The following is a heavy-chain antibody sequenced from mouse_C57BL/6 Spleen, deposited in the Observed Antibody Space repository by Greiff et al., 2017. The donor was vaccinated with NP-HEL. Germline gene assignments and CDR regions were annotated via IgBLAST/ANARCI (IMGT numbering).Heavy chain of an antibody. CDR1: GYTFTDYE. CDR2: IDPETGGT. CDR3: TKSQLRLPLAY. D-gene: IGHD3-2*02. J-gene: IGHJ3*01. Sequence: LVESGAELVRPGASVTLSCKASGYTFTDYEMHWVKQTPVHGLEWIGAIDPETGGTAYNQKFKGKAILTADKSSSTAYMELRSLTSEDSAVYYCTKSQLRLPLAYWGQGTLVTVSA. V-gene: IGHV1-15*01.